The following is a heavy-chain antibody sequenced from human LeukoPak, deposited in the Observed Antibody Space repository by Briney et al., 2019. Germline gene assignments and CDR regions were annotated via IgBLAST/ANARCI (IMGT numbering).Heavy chain of an antibody. J-gene: IGHJ3*02. Sequence: KSSETLSLTCTVSGGSISSYYWSWIRQPAGKGLEWIGRIYMSGSTNYNSSLKSRVNMSVDTSKNQFSLNLSSVTAADTAVYYCTSEAGSSWSRGLDIWGQGTVVTISS. CDR3: TSEAGSSWSRGLDI. D-gene: IGHD6-13*01. V-gene: IGHV4-4*07. CDR1: GGSISSYY. CDR2: IYMSGST.